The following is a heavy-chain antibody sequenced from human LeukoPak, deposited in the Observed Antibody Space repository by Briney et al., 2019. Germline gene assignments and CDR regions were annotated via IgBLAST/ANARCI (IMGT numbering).Heavy chain of an antibody. D-gene: IGHD3-10*01. CDR2: ISSSGSTM. V-gene: IGHV3-48*03. J-gene: IGHJ5*02. CDR1: GFTFSSYE. CDR3: ARTYYGSGSYLNWFDP. Sequence: GGSLRLSCAASGFTFSSYEMNWVRQAPGKGLEWVSYISSSGSTMYYADSVKGRFTISRDNAKNSLYLQMNSLRAEDTAVYYCARTYYGSGSYLNWFDPWGQGTLVTVSS.